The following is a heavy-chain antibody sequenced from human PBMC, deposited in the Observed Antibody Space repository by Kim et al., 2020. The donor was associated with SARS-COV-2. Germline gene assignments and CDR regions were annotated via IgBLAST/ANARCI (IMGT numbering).Heavy chain of an antibody. V-gene: IGHV4-31*03. CDR2: IYYSGST. D-gene: IGHD2-21*02. CDR1: GGSISSDDYY. J-gene: IGHJ4*02. Sequence: SETLSLTCTVSGGSISSDDYYWSWIRQYPGKGLEWIGYIYYSGSTYYNPSLKSRVTISVDTSKNQFSLKLSSVTAADTAVYYCARWSTEVTAIRYDYHFDYWGQGTLVTVSP. CDR3: ARWSTEVTAIRYDYHFDY.